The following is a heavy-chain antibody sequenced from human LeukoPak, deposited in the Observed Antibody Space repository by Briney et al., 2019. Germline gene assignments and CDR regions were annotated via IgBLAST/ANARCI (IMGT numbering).Heavy chain of an antibody. Sequence: GGSLRLSCAASGFTFSSYWMSWVRQAPGKGLEWVANIKQDGSETYYVDSVKGRFTISRDNAKNSLYLQLNSLRAEDTAVYYCAGYCSSTSCYIWASYYYYGMDVWGQGTTVTVSS. J-gene: IGHJ6*02. V-gene: IGHV3-7*01. D-gene: IGHD2-2*02. CDR3: AGYCSSTSCYIWASYYYYGMDV. CDR1: GFTFSSYW. CDR2: IKQDGSET.